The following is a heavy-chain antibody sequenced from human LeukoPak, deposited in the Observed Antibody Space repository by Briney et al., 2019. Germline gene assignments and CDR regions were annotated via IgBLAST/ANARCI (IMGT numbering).Heavy chain of an antibody. J-gene: IGHJ4*02. D-gene: IGHD1-14*01. CDR1: GYTFTSYG. CDR2: ISAYNGNT. Sequence: ASVKVSCKASGYTFTSYGISWVRQAPGQGLEWMGWISAYNGNTNYAQKFQGRVTITADESTSTAYMELSSLRSEDTAVYYCARDPEGVFDYWGQGTLVTVSS. V-gene: IGHV1-18*01. CDR3: ARDPEGVFDY.